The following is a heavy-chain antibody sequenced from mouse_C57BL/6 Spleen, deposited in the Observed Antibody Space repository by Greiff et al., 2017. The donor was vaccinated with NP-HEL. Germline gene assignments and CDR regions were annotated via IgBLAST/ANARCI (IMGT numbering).Heavy chain of an antibody. J-gene: IGHJ4*01. V-gene: IGHV1-55*01. CDR1: GYTFTSYW. D-gene: IGHD2-5*01. CDR2: IYPGSGST. CDR3: ARSPYYSNHYAMDY. Sequence: VQLQQSGAELVKPGASVKMSCKASGYTFTSYWITWVKQRPGQGLEWIGDIYPGSGSTNYNEKFKSKATLTVDTSSSTAYMQLSSLTSEDSAVYYCARSPYYSNHYAMDYWGQGTSVTVSS.